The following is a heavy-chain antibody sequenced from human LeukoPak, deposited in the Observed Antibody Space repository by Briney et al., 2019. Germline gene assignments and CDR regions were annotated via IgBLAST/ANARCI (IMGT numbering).Heavy chain of an antibody. D-gene: IGHD2/OR15-2a*01. J-gene: IGHJ4*02. CDR3: ARTNTVYGDFDY. V-gene: IGHV3-53*01. CDR1: GLTVTDNY. Sequence: GRSLRLSCAASGLTVTDNYFSWVRQAPGKGLEWVSVIFPDGRTYHADSVKGRFTISRDRPKNTLLLQMNSLRADDTALYHCARTNTVYGDFDYWGQGILVTVSS. CDR2: IFPDGRT.